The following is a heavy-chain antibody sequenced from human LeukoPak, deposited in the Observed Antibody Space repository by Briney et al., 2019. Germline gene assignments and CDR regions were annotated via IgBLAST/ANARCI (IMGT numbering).Heavy chain of an antibody. CDR2: IYSGGST. V-gene: IGHV3-53*05. CDR1: GFTVSSNY. J-gene: IGHJ4*02. CDR3: ARVDQELQYGSSLGY. D-gene: IGHD1-26*01. Sequence: PGGSLRLSCAAYGFTVSSNYMSWVRQAPGKGLEWVSVIYSGGSTYYADSVKGRFTISRDNSKNTLYLQMNSLRSEDTAVYYCARVDQELQYGSSLGYWGQGTLVTVSS.